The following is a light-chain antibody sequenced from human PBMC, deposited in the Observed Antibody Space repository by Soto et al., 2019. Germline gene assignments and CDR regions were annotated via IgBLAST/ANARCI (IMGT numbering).Light chain of an antibody. CDR1: SSDVGDYNY. J-gene: IGLJ2*01. CDR2: DVS. Sequence: QSVLTQPASVSGSPGQSITISCTETSSDVGDYNYVSWYQQHPHKAPKLMLFDVSSRPSGVSNRVSGTKSGDTASLTISGLQAEDEAEYYCSSVTTSSSVVFGGGTKMTVL. V-gene: IGLV2-14*01. CDR3: SSVTTSSSVV.